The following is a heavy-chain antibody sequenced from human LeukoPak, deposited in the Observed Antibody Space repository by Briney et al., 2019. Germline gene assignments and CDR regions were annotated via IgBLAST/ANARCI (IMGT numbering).Heavy chain of an antibody. J-gene: IGHJ4*02. Sequence: GGSLRLSCAASGFTFSSYAMSWVRQAPGKGLEWVSAISGSGGSTYYADSVKGRFTISRDNSKNTLYLQMNSLRAEDKAVYYCAKGTLVDDFWSEIYYFDYWGQGTLVTVSS. CDR2: ISGSGGST. CDR3: AKGTLVDDFWSEIYYFDY. CDR1: GFTFSSYA. D-gene: IGHD3-3*01. V-gene: IGHV3-23*01.